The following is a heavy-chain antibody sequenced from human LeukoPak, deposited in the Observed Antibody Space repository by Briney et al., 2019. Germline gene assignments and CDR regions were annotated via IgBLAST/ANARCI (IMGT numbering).Heavy chain of an antibody. CDR2: IYYSGST. V-gene: IGHV4-59*12. CDR1: GGSISSYY. D-gene: IGHD4-23*01. J-gene: IGHJ3*02. CDR3: ARDPSPHYGGNLDAFDI. Sequence: SETLSLTCTVSGGSISSYYWSWIRQPPGKGLEWIGYIYYSGSTYYNPSLKSRVTISVDTSKNQFSLKLSSVTAADTAVYYCARDPSPHYGGNLDAFDIWGQGTMVTVSS.